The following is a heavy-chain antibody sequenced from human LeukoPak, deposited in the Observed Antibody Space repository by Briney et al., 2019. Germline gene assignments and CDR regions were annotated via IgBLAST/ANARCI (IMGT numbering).Heavy chain of an antibody. D-gene: IGHD2-15*01. J-gene: IGHJ4*02. Sequence: SETLSLTCTVSGGSISSGSYYWSWIRQPAGKGLEWIGRIYTSGSTNYNPSLKSRVTISVDTSKNQFSLKLSSVTAADTAVYYCARVPVAATGRDYWGQGTLVTVSS. V-gene: IGHV4-61*02. CDR2: IYTSGST. CDR1: GGSISSGSYY. CDR3: ARVPVAATGRDY.